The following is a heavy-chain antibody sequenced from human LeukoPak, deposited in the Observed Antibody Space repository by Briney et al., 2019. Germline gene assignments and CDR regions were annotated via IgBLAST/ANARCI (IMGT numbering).Heavy chain of an antibody. Sequence: SETLSLTCTVSGGSISGYYWSWIRQPPGKGLEWIAYIYYNGISNYNPSLKSRVTISIDTSKNQFSLKLSSVTAADTAVYYCARGPPYIVVVTAIGFFDYWGQGTLVTVSS. J-gene: IGHJ4*02. CDR1: GGSISGYY. CDR3: ARGPPYIVVVTAIGFFDY. V-gene: IGHV4-59*12. CDR2: IYYNGIS. D-gene: IGHD2-21*02.